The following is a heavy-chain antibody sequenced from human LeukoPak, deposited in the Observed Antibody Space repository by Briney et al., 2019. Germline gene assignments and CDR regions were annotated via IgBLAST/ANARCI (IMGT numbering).Heavy chain of an antibody. V-gene: IGHV4-39*07. J-gene: IGHJ6*03. CDR1: GGSISSSSYY. CDR3: ARGTGVPAHYYYYMDV. Sequence: PSETLSLTCTVSGGSISSSSYYWGWIRQPPGKGLEWIGSIYYSGSTYYNPSLKSRVTISVDTSKNQFSLKLSSVTAADTAVYYCARGTGVPAHYYYYMDVWGKGTTVTVSS. D-gene: IGHD2-2*01. CDR2: IYYSGST.